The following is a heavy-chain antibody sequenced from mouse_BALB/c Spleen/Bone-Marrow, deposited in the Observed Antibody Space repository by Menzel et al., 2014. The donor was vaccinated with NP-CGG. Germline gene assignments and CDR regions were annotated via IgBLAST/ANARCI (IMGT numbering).Heavy chain of an antibody. CDR2: IYPSDSYT. CDR1: GYTFTSYW. J-gene: IGHJ2*01. V-gene: IGHV1-69*02. D-gene: IGHD1-1*01. Sequence: VQLVESGAELVRPGASVKLSCKASGYTFTSYWINWVKQRPGQGLEWIGNIYPSDSYTNYNQKFKDKATLTVDKSSSTASIQLSSPTSEDSAVYYCTREGYYGSSYVDYWGQGTTLTVSS. CDR3: TREGYYGSSYVDY.